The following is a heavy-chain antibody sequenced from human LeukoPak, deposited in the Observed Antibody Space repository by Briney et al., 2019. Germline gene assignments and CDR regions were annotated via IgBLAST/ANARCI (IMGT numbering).Heavy chain of an antibody. V-gene: IGHV4-39*07. Sequence: PSETLSLTCTVSGGSISSSSYYWGWIRQPPGKGLERIGSIYYSGSTYYNPSLKSRVTISVDTSKNQFSLKLSSVTAADTAVYYCARDARRLRRAFDIWGQGTMVAVSS. CDR2: IYYSGST. CDR3: ARDARRLRRAFDI. CDR1: GGSISSSSYY. D-gene: IGHD4-17*01. J-gene: IGHJ3*02.